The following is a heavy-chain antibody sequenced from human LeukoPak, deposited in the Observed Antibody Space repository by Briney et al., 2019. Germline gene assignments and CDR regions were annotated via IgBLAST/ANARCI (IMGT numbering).Heavy chain of an antibody. J-gene: IGHJ4*02. Sequence: ASVKVSCKASGYTFTGYYMHWVRQAPGQGLEWMGWINPNSGGTNYAQKFQGRVTMTRDTSISTAYMELSRLRSDDTAVYYCARGGNSYLGTLLLDYWGQGTLVTVSS. CDR3: ARGGNSYLGTLLLDY. D-gene: IGHD4-23*01. V-gene: IGHV1-2*02. CDR2: INPNSGGT. CDR1: GYTFTGYY.